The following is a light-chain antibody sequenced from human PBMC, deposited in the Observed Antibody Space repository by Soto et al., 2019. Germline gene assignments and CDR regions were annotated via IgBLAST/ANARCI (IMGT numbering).Light chain of an antibody. J-gene: IGKJ5*01. V-gene: IGKV3-20*01. Sequence: DIVMTQSPDSLAVSLGERATLSCRASQSVTSTYLASYRQKPGQAPRLLIYGASSRATGIPDRFSGSGSGTDFTLTISRLEPEDFAVYYCQQYGSSYITFGQGTRLEIK. CDR3: QQYGSSYIT. CDR2: GAS. CDR1: QSVTSTY.